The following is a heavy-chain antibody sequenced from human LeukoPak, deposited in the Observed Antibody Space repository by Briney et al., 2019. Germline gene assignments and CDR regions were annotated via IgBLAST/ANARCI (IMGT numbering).Heavy chain of an antibody. CDR3: ARERISTLPEY. J-gene: IGHJ4*02. Sequence: SETLSLTCTVSGGSISSYYWSWIRQPPGKGLEWIGYIYYSGSTNYNPSLKSRVTISVDTSKNQFSLKLSSVTAADTAVYYCARERISTLPEYWGQGTLVTVSS. V-gene: IGHV4-59*12. CDR2: IYYSGST. D-gene: IGHD2-2*01. CDR1: GGSISSYY.